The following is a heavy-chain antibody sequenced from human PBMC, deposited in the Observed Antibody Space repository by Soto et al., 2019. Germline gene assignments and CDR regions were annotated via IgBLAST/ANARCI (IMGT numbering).Heavy chain of an antibody. CDR1: GFTFSDYP. J-gene: IGHJ4*02. Sequence: QVQLVESGGGVVQPGRSLSLSCAASGFTFSDYPMHWVRQAPRKGLEWVAVISYDGRVKYYVDSVKGRFTISRDDSKNTLYLQMISLRVDDTALSYCARDFIVGAPHYFDYWGQGTLVTVSS. CDR3: ARDFIVGAPHYFDY. CDR2: ISYDGRVK. V-gene: IGHV3-30*04. D-gene: IGHD1-26*01.